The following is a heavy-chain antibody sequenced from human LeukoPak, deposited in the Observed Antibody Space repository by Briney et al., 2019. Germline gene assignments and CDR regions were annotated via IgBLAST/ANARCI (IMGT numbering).Heavy chain of an antibody. CDR1: GGSFSGYS. J-gene: IGHJ5*02. CDR2: INHSGST. Sequence: KPSETLSLTCAVYGGSFSGYSWSWIRQPPGKGLEWIGEINHSGSTNYNPSLKSRVTISVDTSKNQFSLKLSSVTAADTAVYYCARDNGGYSYGFSSGTNWFDPWGQGTLVTVSS. V-gene: IGHV4-34*01. D-gene: IGHD5-18*01. CDR3: ARDNGGYSYGFSSGTNWFDP.